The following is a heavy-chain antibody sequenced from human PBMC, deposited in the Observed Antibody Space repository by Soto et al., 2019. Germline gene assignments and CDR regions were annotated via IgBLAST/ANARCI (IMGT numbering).Heavy chain of an antibody. J-gene: IGHJ4*02. CDR1: GGSISSGGYY. V-gene: IGHV4-31*03. Sequence: QVQLQESGPGLVKPSQTLSLTCTVSGGSISSGGYYWSWIRQHPGKGLEWIGYIYYSGSTYYNPSLKSRVTISVDTSKNQFSLKLSSVTAAYTAVYYCARGRYDYGDIFDYWGQGTLVTVSS. CDR3: ARGRYDYGDIFDY. CDR2: IYYSGST. D-gene: IGHD4-17*01.